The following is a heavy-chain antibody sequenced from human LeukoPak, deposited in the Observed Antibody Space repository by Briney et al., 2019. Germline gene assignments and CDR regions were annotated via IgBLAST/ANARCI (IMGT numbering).Heavy chain of an antibody. CDR3: ARSDMITFGGVIGETDAFDI. J-gene: IGHJ3*02. V-gene: IGHV3-11*04. Sequence: PGGSLRLSCAASGFTFSNAWMSWVRQAPGKGLEWVSYISSSGSTIYYADSVKGRFTISRDNAKNSLYLQMNSLRAEDTAVYYCARSDMITFGGVIGETDAFDIWGQGTMVTVSS. D-gene: IGHD3-16*02. CDR1: GFTFSNAW. CDR2: ISSSGSTI.